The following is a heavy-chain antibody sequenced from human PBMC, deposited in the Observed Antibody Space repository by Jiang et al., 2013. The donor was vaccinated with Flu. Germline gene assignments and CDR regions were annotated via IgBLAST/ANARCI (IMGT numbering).Heavy chain of an antibody. Sequence: KPTQTLTLTCTFSGFSLSTSGMGVGWIRQPPGKALEWLALIYWDDDKRYSPSLKSRLTITKDTSKNQVVLTMTNMDPVDTATYYCAHSSGVAAAVIPFDYWGQGTLVTVSS. CDR2: IYWDDDK. CDR3: AHSSGVAAAVIPFDY. CDR1: GFSLSTSGMG. V-gene: IGHV2-5*02. D-gene: IGHD6-13*01. J-gene: IGHJ4*02.